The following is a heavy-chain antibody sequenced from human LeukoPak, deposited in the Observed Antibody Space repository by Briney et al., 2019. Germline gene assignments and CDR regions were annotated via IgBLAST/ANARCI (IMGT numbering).Heavy chain of an antibody. CDR3: ARVPLRFLEPFDY. CDR1: AGSFIGYY. V-gene: IGHV4-34*01. J-gene: IGHJ4*02. Sequence: PSETLSLTCAVYAGSFIGYYWSWIRQPPGKGLEWLGEINHSGGANYNPSLKSRVTISADTSKSQFSLKLGSVTAADTAVYYCARVPLRFLEPFDYWGQGTLVTVSS. D-gene: IGHD3-3*01. CDR2: INHSGGA.